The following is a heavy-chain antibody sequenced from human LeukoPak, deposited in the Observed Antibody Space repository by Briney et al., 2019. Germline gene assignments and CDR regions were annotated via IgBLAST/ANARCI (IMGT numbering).Heavy chain of an antibody. CDR2: ISYDGSNK. CDR3: ARGSVGYSYGSLYYGMDV. CDR1: GFTFSSYA. V-gene: IGHV3-30-3*01. Sequence: GGSLRLSCAASGFTFSSYAIHWVRQAPGKGLEWVAVISYDGSNKYYADSVKGRFTISRDNSKNTLYLQMNSLRAEDTAVYYCARGSVGYSYGSLYYGMDVWGQGTTVTVSS. J-gene: IGHJ6*02. D-gene: IGHD5-18*01.